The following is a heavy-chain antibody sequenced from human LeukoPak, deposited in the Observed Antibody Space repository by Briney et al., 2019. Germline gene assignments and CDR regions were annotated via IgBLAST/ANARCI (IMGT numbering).Heavy chain of an antibody. Sequence: PGGSLRLSCAASGFTFSSYAMSWVRQAPGKGLEWVSAISGSGGSTYYADSVKGRFTISRDNSKNTLYLQMNSLRAEDTAVYYCARTSGSYYLHYYYYYMDVWGKGPTVTVSS. V-gene: IGHV3-23*01. CDR2: ISGSGGST. J-gene: IGHJ6*03. D-gene: IGHD1-26*01. CDR3: ARTSGSYYLHYYYYYMDV. CDR1: GFTFSSYA.